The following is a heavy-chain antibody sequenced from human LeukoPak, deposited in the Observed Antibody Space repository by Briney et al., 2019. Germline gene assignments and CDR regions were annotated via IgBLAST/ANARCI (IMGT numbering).Heavy chain of an antibody. CDR1: GGSISSGGYY. V-gene: IGHV4-30-2*01. Sequence: SETLSLTCTVSGGSISSGGYYWSWIRQPPRKGLEWIGYIYHSGSTYYNPSLKSRVTISVDRSKNQFSLKLSSVTAADTAVYYCARDPGIAAPKEYWGQGTLVTVSS. CDR3: ARDPGIAAPKEY. D-gene: IGHD6-13*01. J-gene: IGHJ4*02. CDR2: IYHSGST.